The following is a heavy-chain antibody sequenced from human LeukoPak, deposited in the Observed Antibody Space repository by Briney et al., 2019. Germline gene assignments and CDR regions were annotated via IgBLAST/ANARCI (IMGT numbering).Heavy chain of an antibody. Sequence: ASVKVSCKASGYTFTSYAISWVRQAPGQGLEWMGGIIPIFGTANYAQKFQGRVTITADKSTSTAYMELSSLRSEDTAVYYCASGGEMATIMGAFDIWGQGTMVTVSS. D-gene: IGHD5-24*01. CDR3: ASGGEMATIMGAFDI. J-gene: IGHJ3*02. CDR2: IIPIFGTA. V-gene: IGHV1-69*06. CDR1: GYTFTSYA.